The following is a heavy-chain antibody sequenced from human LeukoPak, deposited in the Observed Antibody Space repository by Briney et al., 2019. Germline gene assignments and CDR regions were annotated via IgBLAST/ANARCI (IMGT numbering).Heavy chain of an antibody. Sequence: PSETLSLTCTVSGGSISSYYWSWIRQPAGKGLEWIGRIYTSGSTNYNPSLKSRVTMSVDTSKNQFSLKLSSVTAADTAVYYCARGITYYDFWSGSSGVGYMDVWGKGTTVTVSS. CDR1: GGSISSYY. V-gene: IGHV4-4*07. D-gene: IGHD3-3*01. J-gene: IGHJ6*03. CDR3: ARGITYYDFWSGSSGVGYMDV. CDR2: IYTSGST.